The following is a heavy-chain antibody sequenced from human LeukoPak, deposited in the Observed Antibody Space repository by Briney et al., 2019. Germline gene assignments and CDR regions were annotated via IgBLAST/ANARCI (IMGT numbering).Heavy chain of an antibody. V-gene: IGHV3-48*01. D-gene: IGHD3-3*01. CDR1: GFTFSSYG. CDR3: ASSSSRISSDY. CDR2: ISSSSTI. Sequence: PGGSLRLSCAASGFTFSSYGMTWVRQAPGKGLEWVSYISSSSTIYYADSVKGRFTISRDNSKNTLYLQMNSLRAEDTAVYYCASSSSRISSDYWGQGTLVTVSS. J-gene: IGHJ4*02.